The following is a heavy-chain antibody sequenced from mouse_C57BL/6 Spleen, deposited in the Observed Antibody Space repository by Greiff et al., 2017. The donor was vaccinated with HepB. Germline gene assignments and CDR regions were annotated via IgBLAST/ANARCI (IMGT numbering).Heavy chain of an antibody. Sequence: QVQLKQPGAELVKPGASVKLSCKASGYTFTSYWMHWVKQRPGQGLEWIGMIHPNSGSTNYNEKFKSKATLTVDKSSSTAYMQLSSLTSEDSAVYYCARDSNYGGFAYWGQGTLVTVSA. D-gene: IGHD2-5*01. J-gene: IGHJ3*01. CDR1: GYTFTSYW. V-gene: IGHV1-64*01. CDR2: IHPNSGST. CDR3: ARDSNYGGFAY.